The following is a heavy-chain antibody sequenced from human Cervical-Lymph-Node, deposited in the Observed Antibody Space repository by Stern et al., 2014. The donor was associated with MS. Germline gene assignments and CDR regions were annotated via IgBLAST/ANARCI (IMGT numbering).Heavy chain of an antibody. Sequence: QVTLRESGPTLVKPTQTVTLTCTLSGFSVATAGVGVGWIRQPPGKALEWLALIYWDDDKLYSPSLKNRLTIIKDTSKNQVVLTMTNVDPVDTATYYCAHSRVKYCRGGTCYSSLFDYWGQGTLVTVCS. V-gene: IGHV2-5*02. CDR1: GFSVATAGVG. J-gene: IGHJ4*02. D-gene: IGHD2-15*01. CDR3: AHSRVKYCRGGTCYSSLFDY. CDR2: IYWDDDK.